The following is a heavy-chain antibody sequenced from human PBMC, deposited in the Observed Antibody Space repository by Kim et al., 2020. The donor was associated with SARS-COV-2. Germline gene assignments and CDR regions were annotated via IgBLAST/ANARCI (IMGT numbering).Heavy chain of an antibody. J-gene: IGHJ4*02. V-gene: IGHV3-23*01. D-gene: IGHD3-3*01. CDR1: GFTFSSYA. CDR3: AVKGAFGSGY. Sequence: GGSLRLSCAASGFTFSSYAMSWVRQAPGKGPEWVSFISGSGDKTYYADSVKGRVTISRDNSKSTLYLQMNSLRAEDTAVYYCAVKGAFGSGYGGQGTLVTVSS. CDR2: ISGSGDKT.